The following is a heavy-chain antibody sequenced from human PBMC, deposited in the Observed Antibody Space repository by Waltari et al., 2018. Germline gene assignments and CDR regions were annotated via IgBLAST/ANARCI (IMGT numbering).Heavy chain of an antibody. Sequence: QVQLVESGGGVVQPGRSLRLSCAASGFTFSSSCMPWVRQPPGKGLEWVGVIWYDGSNKYYADSVKGRFTISRDNSKNTLYLQMNSLRAEDTAVYYCARDRYYYDSSGSLDYWGQGTLVTVSS. J-gene: IGHJ4*02. D-gene: IGHD3-22*01. CDR2: IWYDGSNK. CDR3: ARDRYYYDSSGSLDY. V-gene: IGHV3-33*01. CDR1: GFTFSSSC.